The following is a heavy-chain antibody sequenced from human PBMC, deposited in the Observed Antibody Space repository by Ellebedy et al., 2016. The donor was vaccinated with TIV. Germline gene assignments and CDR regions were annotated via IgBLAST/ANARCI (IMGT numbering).Heavy chain of an antibody. D-gene: IGHD5-18*01. J-gene: IGHJ4*02. Sequence: GGSLRLSXAASGFPFNTYAIHWVRQAPGKGLEWVAVISYDGSNRYYADSVKGRFTISRDSSKNTLYLEMNGLRVEDTAVYYCAGRGYSYGAFDIWGQGTLVTVSS. V-gene: IGHV3-30-3*02. CDR2: ISYDGSNR. CDR1: GFPFNTYA. CDR3: AGRGYSYGAFDI.